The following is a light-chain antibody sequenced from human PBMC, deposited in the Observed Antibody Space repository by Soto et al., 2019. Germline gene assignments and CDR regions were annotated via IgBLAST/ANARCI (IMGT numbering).Light chain of an antibody. CDR1: GRDVGRYNY. V-gene: IGLV2-14*01. CDR3: CSSTSSSPYV. J-gene: IGLJ1*01. CDR2: DVS. Sequence: QSALTQPASVSGSPGQSITISCTGTGRDVGRYNYVSWYQQYPGKAPKLTIYDVSNRPLGVSNRFSGSKSGNTASLTISGLQAEDEADYYCCSSTSSSPYVFGTGTKVTVL.